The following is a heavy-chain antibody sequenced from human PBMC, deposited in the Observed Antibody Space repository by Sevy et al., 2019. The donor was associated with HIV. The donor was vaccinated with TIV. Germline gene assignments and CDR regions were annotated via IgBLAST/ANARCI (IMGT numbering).Heavy chain of an antibody. CDR1: GGSISSYY. J-gene: IGHJ5*02. V-gene: IGHV4-4*07. CDR3: ARDAYDSSGYNWFDP. CDR2: IYTSGST. D-gene: IGHD3-22*01. Sequence: SETLSLTSTVSGGSISSYYWSWIRQPAGKGLEWIGRIYTSGSTNYNPSLKSRVTMSVDTSKNQFSLKLSSVTAADTAVYYCARDAYDSSGYNWFDPWGQGTLVTVSS.